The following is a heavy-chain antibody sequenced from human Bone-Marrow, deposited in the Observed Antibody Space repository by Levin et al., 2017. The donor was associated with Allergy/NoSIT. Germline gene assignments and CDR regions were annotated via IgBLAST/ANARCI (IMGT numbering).Heavy chain of an antibody. D-gene: IGHD5-18*01. CDR2: ISSSGDSI. CDR3: AREDSYGSNYYYYGMDV. V-gene: IGHV3-48*03. CDR1: GFTFSTYE. Sequence: GESLKISCAASGFTFSTYEMNWVRQAPGKGLEWLSFISSSGDSISYADSVKGRFTISRDNAKNSLYLQMDSLRAEDTAVYYCAREDSYGSNYYYYGMDVWGQGTTVTVSS. J-gene: IGHJ6*02.